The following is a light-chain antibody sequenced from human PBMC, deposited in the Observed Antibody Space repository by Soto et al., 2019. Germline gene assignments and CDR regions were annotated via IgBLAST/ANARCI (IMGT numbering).Light chain of an antibody. V-gene: IGKV1-5*03. CDR1: QSVNSW. Sequence: DIQMTQSPSTLSTSVGDRVTITCRASQSVNSWLAWYQHKPGKAPKLLIHKASSLESGVPSRFSGSQSGTEFTLTISRLQPDDFATYYCQQYDSYPWTFGQGTEVEIK. J-gene: IGKJ1*01. CDR3: QQYDSYPWT. CDR2: KAS.